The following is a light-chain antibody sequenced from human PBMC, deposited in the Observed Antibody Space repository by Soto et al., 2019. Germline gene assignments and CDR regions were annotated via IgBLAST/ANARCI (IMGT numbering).Light chain of an antibody. J-gene: IGKJ1*01. CDR3: QQYVTSPRT. Sequence: EVVLTQSPATLSLSPGERAILSCRASQSVRRTYVAWYQHKPGQAPRLLIYGASFRATGISDRFSGRGSGTDFTLSISRLEPEDSAVYYCQQYVTSPRTFGLGTKVDI. V-gene: IGKV3-20*01. CDR2: GAS. CDR1: QSVRRTY.